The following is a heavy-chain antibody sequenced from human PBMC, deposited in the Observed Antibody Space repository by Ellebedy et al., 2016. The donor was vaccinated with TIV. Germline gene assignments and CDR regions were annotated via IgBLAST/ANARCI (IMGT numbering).Heavy chain of an antibody. CDR2: ISAYNGNT. J-gene: IGHJ4*02. CDR1: GYTFTSYG. D-gene: IGHD6-13*01. V-gene: IGHV1-18*04. CDR3: ARVQSSGFAAAENDY. Sequence: AASVKVSCKASGYTFTSYGISWVRQAPGQGLEWMGWISAYNGNTNYAQKLQGRVTMTTDTSTSTAYMELRSLRSDDTALYYCARVQSSGFAAAENDYWGQGTLVTVSS.